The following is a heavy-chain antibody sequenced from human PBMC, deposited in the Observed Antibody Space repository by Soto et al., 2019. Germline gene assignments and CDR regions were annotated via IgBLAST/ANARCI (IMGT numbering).Heavy chain of an antibody. D-gene: IGHD3-9*01. Sequence: GGSLRLSCTASGFTFGDYAMSWVRQAPGKGLEWVGFIRSKAYGGTTEYAASVKGRFTISRDDSKSIAYLQMNSLKTEDTAVYYCTRALSILSGYYSDYYYCMDVWGQETTVTVSS. CDR3: TRALSILSGYYSDYYYCMDV. CDR1: GFTFGDYA. J-gene: IGHJ6*02. CDR2: IRSKAYGGTT. V-gene: IGHV3-49*04.